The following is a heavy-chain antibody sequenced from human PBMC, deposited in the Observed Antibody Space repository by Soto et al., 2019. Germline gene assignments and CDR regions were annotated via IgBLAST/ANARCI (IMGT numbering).Heavy chain of an antibody. V-gene: IGHV1-69*05. J-gene: IGHJ4*02. D-gene: IGHD3-16*01. CDR3: ARTGKGDFTAH. CDR1: GGTFSSYA. Sequence: AVKVSCKASGGTFSSYAISWVRQAPGQGLEWMGGIIPIFGTANYAQKFQGRVTITTDTSTSTAYMELRSLRSDDTAVYYCARTGKGDFTAHWGQGTLVTVS. CDR2: IIPIFGTA.